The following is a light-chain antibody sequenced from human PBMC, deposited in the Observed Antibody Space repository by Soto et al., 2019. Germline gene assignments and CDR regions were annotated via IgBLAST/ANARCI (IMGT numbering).Light chain of an antibody. CDR1: SSDVGSYNL. J-gene: IGLJ2*01. CDR3: CSYAGSSTLV. CDR2: EGS. V-gene: IGLV2-23*01. Sequence: QSALTQPASVSGSPGQSITISCTGISSDVGSYNLVSWYQQHPGKAPKLIIYEGSKRPSGVSNRFSGSKSVNTASLTISGLQAEDEADYYCCSYAGSSTLVFGGGTQLTVL.